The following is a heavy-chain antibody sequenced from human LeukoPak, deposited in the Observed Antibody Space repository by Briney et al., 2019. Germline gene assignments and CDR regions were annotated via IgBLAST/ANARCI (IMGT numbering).Heavy chain of an antibody. Sequence: GGSLRLSCAVSGFTFRRYWMSWVRQAPGKGLEWLANIKEDGSEKYYVDSVKGRFTISRDNAKNSLYLQMDSLRAEDTGVYYCARDDIATYDYWGQRTLVTVSS. J-gene: IGHJ4*02. V-gene: IGHV3-7*01. CDR2: IKEDGSEK. D-gene: IGHD2-15*01. CDR1: GFTFRRYW. CDR3: ARDDIATYDY.